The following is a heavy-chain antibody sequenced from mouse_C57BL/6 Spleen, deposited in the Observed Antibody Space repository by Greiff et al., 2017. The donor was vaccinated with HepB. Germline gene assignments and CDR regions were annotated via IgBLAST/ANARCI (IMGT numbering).Heavy chain of an antibody. CDR1: GYTFTSYW. J-gene: IGHJ3*01. D-gene: IGHD1-1*01. CDR2: IYPGSGST. CDR3: ARYDYGTTWFAY. Sequence: VQLQQPGAELVKPGASVKMSCKASGYTFTSYWITWVKRRPGQGLEWIGDIYPGSGSTTYNEKFKSKATLTVDTSSSTAYMQLSSLTSEDSAVYYCARYDYGTTWFAYWGQGTLVTVSA. V-gene: IGHV1-55*01.